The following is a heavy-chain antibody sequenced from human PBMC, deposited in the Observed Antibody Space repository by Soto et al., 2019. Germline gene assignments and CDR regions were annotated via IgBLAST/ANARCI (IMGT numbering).Heavy chain of an antibody. CDR2: ISGSGGST. CDR3: AKPRGYDFWSGYYFDY. Sequence: EVQLLESGGGLVQPGGSLRLSCAASGFTFSSYAMSWVRQAPGKGLEWVSAISGSGGSTYYADSVKGRFTISRDNSKNTLYLKMNSLRAEDTAVYYCAKPRGYDFWSGYYFDYWGQGTLVTVSS. J-gene: IGHJ4*02. V-gene: IGHV3-23*01. CDR1: GFTFSSYA. D-gene: IGHD3-3*01.